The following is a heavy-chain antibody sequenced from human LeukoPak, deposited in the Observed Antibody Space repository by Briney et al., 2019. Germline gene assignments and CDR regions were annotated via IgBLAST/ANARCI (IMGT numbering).Heavy chain of an antibody. J-gene: IGHJ3*02. CDR3: AKHVLRYFDWLFFDAFDI. Sequence: GGSLRLSCAASGFTFSSYWIHWVRQAPGRGLEWLSRVNGDGSTTTYADSVKGRFTISRDNAKNTLYLQMNSLRAEDTAVYYCAKHVLRYFDWLFFDAFDIWGQGTMVTVSS. CDR2: VNGDGSTT. V-gene: IGHV3-74*01. CDR1: GFTFSSYW. D-gene: IGHD3-9*01.